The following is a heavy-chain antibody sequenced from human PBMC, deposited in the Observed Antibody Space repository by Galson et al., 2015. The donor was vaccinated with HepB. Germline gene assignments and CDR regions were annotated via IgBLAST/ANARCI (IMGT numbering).Heavy chain of an antibody. CDR3: VRDSGTYPGYYDF. CDR2: INPDGTTT. D-gene: IGHD1-26*01. J-gene: IGHJ4*02. CDR1: GFMFSTYW. V-gene: IGHV3-74*01. Sequence: SLRLSCAASGFMFSTYWMQWVRHAPGKGLVWVALINPDGTTTDYADSVRDRFTISRDNARNTMSLQMSSLGADDMAVYYCVRDSGTYPGYYDFWGQGTLVTVSS.